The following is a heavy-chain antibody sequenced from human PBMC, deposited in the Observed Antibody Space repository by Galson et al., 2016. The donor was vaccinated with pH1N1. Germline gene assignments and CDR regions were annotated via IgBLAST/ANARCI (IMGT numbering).Heavy chain of an antibody. J-gene: IGHJ3*02. CDR3: ARQYDFGDYRGNAFDI. Sequence: QSGAEVKKPGESLKISCKASGYIFTSQWIAWVRQVPGKGLEWVGVVNPGGSTIRYSPSFHGQVTISGDKSISTAYLQWISLRASDTAMYYCARQYDFGDYRGNAFDIWGQGTVVIVSS. D-gene: IGHD4-17*01. V-gene: IGHV5-51*03. CDR2: VNPGGSTI. CDR1: GYIFTSQW.